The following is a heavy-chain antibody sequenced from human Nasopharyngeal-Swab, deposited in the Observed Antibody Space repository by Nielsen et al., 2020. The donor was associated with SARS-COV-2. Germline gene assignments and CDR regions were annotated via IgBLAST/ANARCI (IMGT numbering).Heavy chain of an antibody. D-gene: IGHD6-19*01. V-gene: IGHV1-69*01. J-gene: IGHJ5*02. Sequence: WVRQAHGQGLEWMGGIIPIFGTANYAQKFQGRVTITADESTSTAYMELSSLRSEDTAVYYCARSVWAESSGWFPGWFDPWGQGTLVTVSS. CDR3: ARSVWAESSGWFPGWFDP. CDR2: IIPIFGTA.